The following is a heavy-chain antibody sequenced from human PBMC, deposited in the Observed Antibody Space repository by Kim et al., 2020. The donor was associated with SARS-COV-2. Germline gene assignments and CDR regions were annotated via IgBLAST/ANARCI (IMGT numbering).Heavy chain of an antibody. Sequence: SVKVSCKASGGTFSSYAISWVRQAPGQGLEWMGGIIPIFGTANYAQKFQGRVTITADESTSTAYMELSSLRSEDTAVYYCARARNSLATPFDYWGQGTLVTVSS. V-gene: IGHV1-69*13. CDR3: ARARNSLATPFDY. D-gene: IGHD1-7*01. CDR1: GGTFSSYA. CDR2: IIPIFGTA. J-gene: IGHJ4*02.